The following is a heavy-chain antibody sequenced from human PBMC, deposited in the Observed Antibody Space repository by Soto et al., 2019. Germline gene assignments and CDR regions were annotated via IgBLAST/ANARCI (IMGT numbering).Heavy chain of an antibody. CDR1: GFTFSNAW. Sequence: EVQLVESGGGLVKPGGSLRLSCAASGFTFSNAWMSWVRQAPGKGLEWVGRIKSKTDGGTTDYAAPVKGRFTISRDDSKNTLYLQMNSLKTEDTAVYYCTTYGSGSSYTYYFDTWGQGTLVTVSS. CDR3: TTYGSGSSYTYYFDT. CDR2: IKSKTDGGTT. D-gene: IGHD3-10*01. V-gene: IGHV3-15*01. J-gene: IGHJ4*02.